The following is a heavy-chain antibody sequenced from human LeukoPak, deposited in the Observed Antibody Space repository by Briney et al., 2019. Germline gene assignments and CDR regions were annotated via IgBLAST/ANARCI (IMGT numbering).Heavy chain of an antibody. Sequence: GGSLRLSCSASGFTFSSYAMHWVRQAPGKGLEYVSAISTNGLTFYADSVKGRFTISRDNSKNTLYLQMSSLRAEDTAVYFCAKDRLSLVRGLSFDSWGQGTLVTVSS. V-gene: IGHV3-64D*06. D-gene: IGHD3-10*01. CDR3: AKDRLSLVRGLSFDS. CDR2: ISTNGLT. CDR1: GFTFSSYA. J-gene: IGHJ4*02.